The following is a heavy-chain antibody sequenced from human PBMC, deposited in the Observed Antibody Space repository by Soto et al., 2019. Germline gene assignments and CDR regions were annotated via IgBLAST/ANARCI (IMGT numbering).Heavy chain of an antibody. V-gene: IGHV3-49*04. D-gene: IGHD2-8*02. CDR2: IRSKAYGGTT. Sequence: GGSLRLSFTASGFIFGDCDMSWVRQAPGKGLEWVGFIRSKAYGGTTEYAASVKGRLTTSRDDSQNIAYLQMNSLKTEDTAVYYCTSDDFEYETGGFNSWFHXWGLGTLVTVSX. CDR1: GFIFGDCD. J-gene: IGHJ5*02. CDR3: TSDDFEYETGGFNSWFHX.